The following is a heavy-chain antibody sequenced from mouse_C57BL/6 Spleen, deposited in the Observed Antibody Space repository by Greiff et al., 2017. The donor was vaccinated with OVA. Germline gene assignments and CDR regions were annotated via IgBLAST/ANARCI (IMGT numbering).Heavy chain of an antibody. CDR3: TRDPYGPFDY. CDR1: GFTFSSYA. D-gene: IGHD1-1*02. V-gene: IGHV5-9-1*02. J-gene: IGHJ2*01. Sequence: EVKVVESGAGLVKPGGSLKLSCAASGFTFSSYAMSWVRQTPEKRLEWVAYISSGGDYIYYADTVKGRFTISRDNARNTLYLQMSSLKSEDTAMYYCTRDPYGPFDYWGQGTTLTVSS. CDR2: ISSGGDYI.